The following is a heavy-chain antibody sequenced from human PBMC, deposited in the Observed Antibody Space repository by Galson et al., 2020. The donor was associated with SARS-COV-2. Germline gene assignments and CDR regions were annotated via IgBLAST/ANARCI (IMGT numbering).Heavy chain of an antibody. V-gene: IGHV3-30*15. CDR3: AKDWAAADLYHFEY. CDR2: ISYDGNNK. CDR1: GFTFTNSA. Sequence: GGSLRLSCAASGFTFTNSAMAWVRQAPGKGLEWVSFISYDGNNKYYADSVQGRFTISRDNSKTTVFLQMSSLRAEDTAVYYCAKDWAAADLYHFEYWGLGTLVAVSS. J-gene: IGHJ4*02. D-gene: IGHD6-25*01.